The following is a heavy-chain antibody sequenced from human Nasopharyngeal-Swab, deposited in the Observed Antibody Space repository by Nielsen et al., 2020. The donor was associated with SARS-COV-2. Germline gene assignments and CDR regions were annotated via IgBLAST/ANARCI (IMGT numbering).Heavy chain of an antibody. CDR1: GGSISSSSYY. J-gene: IGHJ4*02. CDR2: IYYSGST. D-gene: IGHD2-2*01. CDR3: ARRVGSTLDY. Sequence: SETLSLTCTVSGGSISSSSYYWGWIRQPPGKGLEWIGSIYYSGSTYYNPSPKSRVTISVDTSKNQFSLKLSSVTAADTAVYYCARRVGSTLDYWGQGTLVTVSS. V-gene: IGHV4-39*01.